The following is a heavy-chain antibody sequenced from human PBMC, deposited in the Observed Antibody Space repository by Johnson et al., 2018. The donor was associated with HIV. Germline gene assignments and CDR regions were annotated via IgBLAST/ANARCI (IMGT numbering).Heavy chain of an antibody. CDR3: ARRTGTALFDI. D-gene: IGHD3-10*01. J-gene: IGHJ3*02. Sequence: EVQLVESGGGVVRPGGSLRLSCAASGFSFDDYGMSWVRQAPGKGLEWVAGINWNGGSTYYADSVKGRFTISRDNAKNSLILQMNSLRDEDTAVYYCARRTGTALFDIWGQGTLVTVSS. V-gene: IGHV3-20*04. CDR2: INWNGGST. CDR1: GFSFDDYG.